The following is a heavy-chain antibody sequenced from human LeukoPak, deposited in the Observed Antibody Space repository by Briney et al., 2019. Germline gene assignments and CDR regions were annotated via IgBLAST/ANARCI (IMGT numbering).Heavy chain of an antibody. V-gene: IGHV3-49*03. CDR3: TRKFPMQPMDY. CDR2: IRSKAYGGTT. CDR1: GFTFGDYA. Sequence: GGSLRLSCIVSGFTFGDYAMSWFRQAPGKGLEWVGFIRSKAYGGTTEYAASVKGRFSISRDDSKSVAYLQMNSLKTEDTAMYYCTRKFPMQPMDYWGQGTLVTVSS. J-gene: IGHJ4*02. D-gene: IGHD6-13*01.